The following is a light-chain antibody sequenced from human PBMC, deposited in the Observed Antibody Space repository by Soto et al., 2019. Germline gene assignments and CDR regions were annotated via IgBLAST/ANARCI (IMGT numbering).Light chain of an antibody. V-gene: IGKV3-20*01. Sequence: EIVMTQSPATLFVSPGESATLSCRAGQGVTTNLAWYQQKPGQAPRLLIYGASSRATGIPDRFSGSGSGTDFTLTISRLEPEDFAVYYCQQYGSSLGVTFGGGTKVDIK. J-gene: IGKJ4*01. CDR1: QGVTTN. CDR3: QQYGSSLGVT. CDR2: GAS.